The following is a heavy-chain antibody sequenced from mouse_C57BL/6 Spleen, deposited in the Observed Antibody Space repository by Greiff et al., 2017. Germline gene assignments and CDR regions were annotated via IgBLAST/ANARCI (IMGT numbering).Heavy chain of an antibody. V-gene: IGHV1-18*01. CDR1: GYTFTDYN. CDR3: ARWGIGSNHWYFDV. CDR2: INPNNGGT. D-gene: IGHD2-5*01. J-gene: IGHJ1*03. Sequence: EVQLQQSGPELVKPGASVKISCKASGYTFTDYNMDWVKQSHGKSLEWIGDINPNNGGTNYNQKFKGKATLTVDKSSSTAYMELRSLTSEDTAVYYCARWGIGSNHWYFDVWGTGTTVTVSS.